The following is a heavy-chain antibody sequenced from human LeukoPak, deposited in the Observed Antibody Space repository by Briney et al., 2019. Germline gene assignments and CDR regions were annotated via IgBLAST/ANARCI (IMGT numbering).Heavy chain of an antibody. V-gene: IGHV3-30*19. CDR1: GFTFSSYG. CDR3: ARAASNYDFWSGPPNFDY. Sequence: GGSLRLSCAASGFTFSSYGMHWDRQAPGKGLEWVAVISYDGSNKYYADSVKGRFTISRDNSKNTLYLQMDSLRAEDTAVYYCARAASNYDFWSGPPNFDYWGQGTLVTVSS. J-gene: IGHJ4*02. CDR2: ISYDGSNK. D-gene: IGHD3-3*01.